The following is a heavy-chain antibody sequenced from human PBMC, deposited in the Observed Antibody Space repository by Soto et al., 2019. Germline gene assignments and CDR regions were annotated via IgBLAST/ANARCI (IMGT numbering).Heavy chain of an antibody. V-gene: IGHV3-74*01. Sequence: EVQLVESGGGLVQPGGSLRLSCAASGFTFSSYWMHWVRQAPGKGLVWVSRINTDGSTTNYADSVKGRFTISRDNAKNTVHLQMSSLRAEDAAVYYCARGVRNYYGVDVWGQGTTVTVSS. CDR3: ARGVRNYYGVDV. CDR1: GFTFSSYW. CDR2: INTDGSTT. J-gene: IGHJ6*02. D-gene: IGHD2-21*01.